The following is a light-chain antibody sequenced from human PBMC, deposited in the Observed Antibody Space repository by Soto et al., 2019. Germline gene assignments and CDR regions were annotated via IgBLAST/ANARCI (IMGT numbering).Light chain of an antibody. V-gene: IGKV3-20*01. J-gene: IGKJ1*01. CDR2: GVS. CDR1: QSVGDTF. CDR3: GQFVSSPPRT. Sequence: EIVLTQSPGTLSLSPGEKATLSFRSSQSVGDTFSSWYQQKPGLAPRLLIYGVSNRATGIPDRFSGSGSGTDFILTISRLEPEDFALYYCGQFVSSPPRTFGQGTKVDIK.